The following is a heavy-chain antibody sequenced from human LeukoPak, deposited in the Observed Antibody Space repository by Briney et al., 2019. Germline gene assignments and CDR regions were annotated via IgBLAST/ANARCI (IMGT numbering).Heavy chain of an antibody. Sequence: SETLSLTCAVYGESFSNYYYNWIRQPPGKGLEWIGEMNHSGSTNYNPSLKSRVTISVDTSKNQFSLKLSSVTAADTAVYYCATTTIRLGYWGQGTLVTVSS. V-gene: IGHV4-34*01. CDR1: GESFSNYY. CDR2: MNHSGST. J-gene: IGHJ4*02. D-gene: IGHD1-26*01. CDR3: ATTTIRLGY.